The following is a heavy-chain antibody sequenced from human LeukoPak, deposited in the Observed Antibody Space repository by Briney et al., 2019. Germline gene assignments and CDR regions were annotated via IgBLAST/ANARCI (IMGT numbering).Heavy chain of an antibody. CDR3: ARYYCTSTTCYYFDY. V-gene: IGHV4-59*01. Sequence: SETLSLTCTVSGGSISTYYWSWIRQPPGKGLEWIGYIYYSGSTNYNPSLKSRVTISVDTSKNRFSLKLSSVIAADTAVYYCARYYCTSTTCYYFDYWGQGTLVTVSS. J-gene: IGHJ4*02. CDR2: IYYSGST. CDR1: GGSISTYY. D-gene: IGHD2-2*01.